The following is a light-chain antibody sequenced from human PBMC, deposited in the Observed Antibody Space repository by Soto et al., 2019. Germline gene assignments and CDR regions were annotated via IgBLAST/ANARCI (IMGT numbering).Light chain of an antibody. Sequence: DIQMTQSPSSLSASVGDRVTITCRASQNIGTSLNWYQQRPGKAPQVLIYAASSLQSGVSSRFRGSGSGTNFTPTVSSLQPEDFAIYYCQQSSFTGYTFGQGTNLDIK. J-gene: IGKJ2*01. CDR1: QNIGTS. CDR3: QQSSFTGYT. CDR2: AAS. V-gene: IGKV1-39*01.